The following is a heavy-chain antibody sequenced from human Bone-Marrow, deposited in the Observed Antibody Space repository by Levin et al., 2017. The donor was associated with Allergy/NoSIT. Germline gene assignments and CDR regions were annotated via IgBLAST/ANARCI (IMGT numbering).Heavy chain of an antibody. D-gene: IGHD3-3*01. CDR2: ISWNGGST. CDR1: GFTFDDYG. V-gene: IGHV3-20*01. Sequence: RTGGSLRLSCAASGFTFDDYGMSWVRQAPGKGLEWVSTISWNGGSTGYAGFVKGRFTVSRDNAKNSLYLQINSLRVEDTALYRCARHRSTMSIHDGFHVWGQGTMVTVSS. J-gene: IGHJ3*01. CDR3: ARHRSTMSIHDGFHV.